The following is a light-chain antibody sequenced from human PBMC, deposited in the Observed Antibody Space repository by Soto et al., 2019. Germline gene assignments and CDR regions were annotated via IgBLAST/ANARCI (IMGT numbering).Light chain of an antibody. J-gene: IGKJ4*01. CDR1: QSISSY. CDR3: QQSYSTPLT. CDR2: AAS. V-gene: IGKV1-39*01. Sequence: DIQMTQSPTSLSAAVGDRVTITCRASQSISSYLNWYQQKPGKAPQLLIYAASSLQSGVPSRFSGSGSGTDFTLPISSLQPEDFATYYCQQSYSTPLTFGGGTKVEIK.